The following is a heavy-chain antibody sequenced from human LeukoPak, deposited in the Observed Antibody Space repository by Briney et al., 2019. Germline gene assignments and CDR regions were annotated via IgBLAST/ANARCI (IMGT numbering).Heavy chain of an antibody. CDR3: SRGKGYFDY. J-gene: IGHJ4*02. V-gene: IGHV3-74*01. Sequence: GGSLRLSCAASGFTFGIYWMHWVRQAPGKGLVGVSRINSDGSDIDYADSVKGRFTISRDNAKNTLYLQMNSLRAEDTAVYYCSRGKGYFDYWGQGTLVTVSS. D-gene: IGHD6-13*01. CDR1: GFTFGIYW. CDR2: INSDGSDI.